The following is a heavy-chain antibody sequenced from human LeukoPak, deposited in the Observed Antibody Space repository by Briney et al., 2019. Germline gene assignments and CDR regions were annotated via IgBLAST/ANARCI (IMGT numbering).Heavy chain of an antibody. J-gene: IGHJ4*02. CDR2: INPNSGGT. V-gene: IGHV1-2*02. CDR1: GYTFTSYY. D-gene: IGHD3-10*01. Sequence: ASVKVSCKASGYTFTSYYMHWVRQAPGQGLEWMGWINPNSGGTNYAQKFQGRITMTRDTSISTAYMELSRLRSDDTAVYYCRALLWFSSYYFDYWGQGTLVTVSS. CDR3: RALLWFSSYYFDY.